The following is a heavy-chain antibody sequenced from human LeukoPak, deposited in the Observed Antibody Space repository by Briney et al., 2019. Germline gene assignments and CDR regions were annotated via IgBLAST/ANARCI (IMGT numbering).Heavy chain of an antibody. CDR1: GYTFTSYG. CDR3: ARDQATMVRGVIGAFDI. Sequence: GASVKVSCKASGYTFTSYGISWVRQAPGQGLEWMGWISAYNGNTNYAQKLQGRVTMTTDTSTSTAYMELRSLRSDDTAVYYCARDQATMVRGVIGAFDIWGQGTMVTVSS. CDR2: ISAYNGNT. J-gene: IGHJ3*02. D-gene: IGHD3-10*01. V-gene: IGHV1-18*01.